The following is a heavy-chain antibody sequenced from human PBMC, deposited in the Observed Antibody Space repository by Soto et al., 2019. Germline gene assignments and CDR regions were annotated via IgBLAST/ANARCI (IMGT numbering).Heavy chain of an antibody. CDR1: GDSINTYT. CDR3: ARGDQELDY. Sequence: QVQLQESSPGLVKPSETLSLTCTVSGDSINTYTWTWIRQPPGKGLEWIGYIFSSGSTNYNPSLQSRLTMSVDTSKNLFSLKLNSVTAADTAVYYCARGDQELDYWGQGTLVTVSS. J-gene: IGHJ4*02. V-gene: IGHV4-59*01. CDR2: IFSSGST. D-gene: IGHD1-26*01.